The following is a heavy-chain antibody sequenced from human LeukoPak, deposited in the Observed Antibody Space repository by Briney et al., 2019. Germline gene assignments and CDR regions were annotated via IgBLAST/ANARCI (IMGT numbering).Heavy chain of an antibody. CDR2: ISAYNGNT. Sequence: RASVKVSCKASSYTFTSYGISWVRQAPGQGLEWMGWISAYNGNTNYAQKLQGRVTMTTDTSTSTAYMELRSLRSDDTAVYYCARLELGYYYYYMDVWGKGTTVTVSS. D-gene: IGHD7-27*01. CDR3: ARLELGYYYYYMDV. J-gene: IGHJ6*03. CDR1: SYTFTSYG. V-gene: IGHV1-18*01.